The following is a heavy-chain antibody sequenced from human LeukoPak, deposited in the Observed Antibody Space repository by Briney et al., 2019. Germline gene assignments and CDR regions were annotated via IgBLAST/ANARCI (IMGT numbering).Heavy chain of an antibody. CDR2: INTSGST. CDR3: ARGPTYCSSSSCLQGE. V-gene: IGHV4-61*02. Sequence: SSETLSLTCTVSGGSISSGSYYWSWIRPPAGKGLEWIGRINTSGSTNYNPSLKSRVTISVDTSKTQLSLKLSSVTAADTAVYYCARGPTYCSSSSCLQGEWGQGTLVTVSS. D-gene: IGHD2-15*01. CDR1: GGSISSGSYY. J-gene: IGHJ4*02.